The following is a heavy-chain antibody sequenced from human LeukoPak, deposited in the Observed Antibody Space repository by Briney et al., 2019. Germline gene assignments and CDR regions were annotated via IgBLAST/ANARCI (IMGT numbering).Heavy chain of an antibody. Sequence: GGSLRLSCAASGFTFSSYAMHWVRQAPGKGLEWVGVISYDGSNKYYADSVKGRFTISRDNSKNTLYLQMNSLKTEDTAVYYCTRRSSAAGRQYFDYWGQGTLVTVSS. CDR1: GFTFSSYA. J-gene: IGHJ4*02. CDR3: TRRSSAAGRQYFDY. CDR2: ISYDGSNK. V-gene: IGHV3-30*04. D-gene: IGHD6-13*01.